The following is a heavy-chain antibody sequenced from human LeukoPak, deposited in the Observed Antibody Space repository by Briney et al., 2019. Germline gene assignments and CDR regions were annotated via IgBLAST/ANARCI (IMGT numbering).Heavy chain of an antibody. D-gene: IGHD4-11*01. J-gene: IGHJ4*02. CDR3: VKRVDYSEKYYFDS. V-gene: IGHV3-23*05. CDR2: ITDSGSST. Sequence: PGGSLRLSCAASGFTFSNYAMSWVRQAPGNGLEWVSFITDSGSSTYYADSVKGRFAISRDNSKNTLSLQMNGLRADDTAIYYCVKRVDYSEKYYFDSWGRGTLVTVSS. CDR1: GFTFSNYA.